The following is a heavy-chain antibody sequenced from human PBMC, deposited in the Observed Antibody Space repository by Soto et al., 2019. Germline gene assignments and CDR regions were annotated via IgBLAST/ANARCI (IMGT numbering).Heavy chain of an antibody. CDR3: ASSYFTVTTMDY. V-gene: IGHV4-4*02. CDR2: IYHSGST. Sequence: SETLSLTCAVSGGSISSSNWWSWVRQPPGKGLEWIGEIYHSGSTYYNPSLKSRVTISVDRSKNQFSLKLSSVTAADTAVYYCASSYFTVTTMDYWGQGTLVTVSS. J-gene: IGHJ4*02. CDR1: GGSISSSNW. D-gene: IGHD4-17*01.